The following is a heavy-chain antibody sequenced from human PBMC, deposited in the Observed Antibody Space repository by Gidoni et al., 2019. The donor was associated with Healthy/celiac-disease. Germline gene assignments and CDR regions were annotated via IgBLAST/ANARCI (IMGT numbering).Heavy chain of an antibody. Sequence: QVQLQQWGAGLLKPSETLSLTCSVYGGSFRGSYWSWIRQSPGKGMEWNGEINHSGSTNYNPSLKRRDTISVDTSKNQFSLKLSSVTAAETAVYYCARGKEVVVVAATPTHYFDYWGQGTLVTVSS. V-gene: IGHV4-34*01. CDR1: GGSFRGSY. J-gene: IGHJ4*02. D-gene: IGHD2-15*01. CDR2: INHSGST. CDR3: ARGKEVVVVAATPTHYFDY.